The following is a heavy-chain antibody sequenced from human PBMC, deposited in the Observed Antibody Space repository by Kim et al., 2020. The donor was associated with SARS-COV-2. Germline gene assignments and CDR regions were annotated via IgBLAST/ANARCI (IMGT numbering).Heavy chain of an antibody. CDR3: ARHDWCDP. CDR2: SGVAT. V-gene: IGHV3-66*04. Sequence: SGVATVDADSVKGRFTISRDSSKNTLYLQRNSLRVEDTAVYYWARHDWCDPWGEGTLVTVSS. J-gene: IGHJ5*02.